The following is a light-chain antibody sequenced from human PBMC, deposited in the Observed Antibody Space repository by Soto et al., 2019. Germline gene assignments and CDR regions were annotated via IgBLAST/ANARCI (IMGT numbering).Light chain of an antibody. J-gene: IGLJ1*01. Sequence: QSALAQPASVSGSPGQSITISCTGSSNDVGAFNYVSWYRHSPGEAPKVLIRGVSIRPSGVSIRFSASKSANTASLTISGLQAEDEADYYCSSYRSSITYVFGTGTKVTVL. CDR1: SNDVGAFNY. V-gene: IGLV2-14*03. CDR2: GVS. CDR3: SSYRSSITYV.